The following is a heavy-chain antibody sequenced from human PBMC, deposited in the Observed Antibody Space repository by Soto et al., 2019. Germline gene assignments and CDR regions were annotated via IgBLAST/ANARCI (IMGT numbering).Heavy chain of an antibody. CDR2: IKQDGSEK. J-gene: IGHJ4*02. V-gene: IGHV3-7*03. D-gene: IGHD2-8*01. CDR3: ASEPSKGPLPYCTNGVCYDY. Sequence: GGSLRLSCAASGFTFSSYWMSWVRQAPGKGLEWVANIKQDGSEKYYVDSVKGRFTISRDNAKNSLYLQMNSLRAEDTAVYYCASEPSKGPLPYCTNGVCYDYWGQGTLVIVSS. CDR1: GFTFSSYW.